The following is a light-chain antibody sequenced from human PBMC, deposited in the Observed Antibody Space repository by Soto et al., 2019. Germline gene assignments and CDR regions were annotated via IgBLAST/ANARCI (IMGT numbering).Light chain of an antibody. CDR1: QSVGTD. J-gene: IGKJ3*01. CDR2: GAS. V-gene: IGKV3-15*01. Sequence: IVMTQSPATLSVSPGERATLSCRASQSVGTDLAWYQQKPGQAPRRLIYGASTRATGIPARFSGSGSGTEFTLTINSPQSEDLAVYYCHQYNDWPRFTFGPGTKVEIK. CDR3: HQYNDWPRFT.